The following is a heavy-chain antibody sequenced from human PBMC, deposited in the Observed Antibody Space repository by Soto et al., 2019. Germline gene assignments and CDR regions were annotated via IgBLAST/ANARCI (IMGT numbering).Heavy chain of an antibody. CDR1: GYTFTSYA. Sequence: ASVKVSCKASGYTFTSYAMHWVRQAPGQRLEWMGWINAGNGNTKYSQKFQGRVTITRDTSASTAYMGLSSLRSEDTAVYYCAREYLDTAMIAPSYGMDVWGQGTTVTVSS. CDR3: AREYLDTAMIAPSYGMDV. CDR2: INAGNGNT. J-gene: IGHJ6*02. V-gene: IGHV1-3*01. D-gene: IGHD5-18*01.